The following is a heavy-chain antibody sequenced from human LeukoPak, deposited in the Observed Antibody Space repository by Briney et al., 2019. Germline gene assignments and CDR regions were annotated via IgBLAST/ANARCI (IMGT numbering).Heavy chain of an antibody. D-gene: IGHD2-8*02. CDR2: IDPNYGLA. V-gene: IGHV1-46*01. CDR3: ARVLAYCTDSSCPGMDV. J-gene: IGHJ6*02. CDR1: GYTFPTYY. Sequence: GASVKLSCKASGYTFPTYYLNWVREVPGRGGEWMGKIDPNYGLAYYAQKFQGRVTMTRDTSTSTVYMEVNSLTSDDTAVYYCARVLAYCTDSSCPGMDVWGQGTTVTVSS.